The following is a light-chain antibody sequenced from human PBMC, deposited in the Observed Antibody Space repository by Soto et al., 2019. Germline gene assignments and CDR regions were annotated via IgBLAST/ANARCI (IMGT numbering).Light chain of an antibody. CDR2: DVS. V-gene: IGLV2-14*01. CDR1: SSDVGGSNY. CDR3: SSCTRGRANV. Sequence: QSVLTQPASVSGSPGQSITISCTGTSSDVGGSNYVSWYQQHPGKAPKLMIYDVSNRPSGVSDRLSGAKSGNTASLPISGRQVEDERDYYCSSCTRGRANVFGGGTKVTGL. J-gene: IGLJ2*01.